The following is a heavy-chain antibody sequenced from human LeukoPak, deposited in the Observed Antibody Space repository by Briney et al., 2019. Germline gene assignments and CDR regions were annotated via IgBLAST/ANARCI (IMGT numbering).Heavy chain of an antibody. CDR3: ARVSVGATTADY. Sequence: ASVKVSCKASGYTFTSYDINWVRQATGQGLEWMGWMNPNSGSTGYAQKFQGRVTMTRNTSISTAYMELSSLRSEDTAVYYCARVSVGATTADYWGQGTLVTVSS. CDR2: MNPNSGST. CDR1: GYTFTSYD. D-gene: IGHD1-26*01. V-gene: IGHV1-8*01. J-gene: IGHJ4*02.